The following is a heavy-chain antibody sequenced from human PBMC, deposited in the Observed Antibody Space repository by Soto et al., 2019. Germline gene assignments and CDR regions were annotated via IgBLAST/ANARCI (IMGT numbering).Heavy chain of an antibody. Sequence: ASVKVSCKASGYTFTSYGISWVRQAPGQGLGWMGWISAYNGNTNYAQKLQGRVTMTTDTSTSTAYMELRSLRSDDTAVYYCARDYLWFGELVGGRWFDPWGQGTLLTVSS. D-gene: IGHD3-10*01. CDR1: GYTFTSYG. V-gene: IGHV1-18*01. CDR3: ARDYLWFGELVGGRWFDP. J-gene: IGHJ5*02. CDR2: ISAYNGNT.